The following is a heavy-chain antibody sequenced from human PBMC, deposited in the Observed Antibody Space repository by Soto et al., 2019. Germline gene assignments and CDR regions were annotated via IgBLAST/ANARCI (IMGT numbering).Heavy chain of an antibody. Sequence: QPGGSLRLSCAASGFTFSSYEMNWVRQAPGKGLEWVSYISSSGSTIYYADSVKGRFTISRDNAKNSLYLQMNSLRAEDTAVYYCARVLPFRRLGNNDYWGQGTLVTVSS. J-gene: IGHJ4*02. CDR1: GFTFSSYE. D-gene: IGHD1-26*01. V-gene: IGHV3-48*03. CDR2: ISSSGSTI. CDR3: ARVLPFRRLGNNDY.